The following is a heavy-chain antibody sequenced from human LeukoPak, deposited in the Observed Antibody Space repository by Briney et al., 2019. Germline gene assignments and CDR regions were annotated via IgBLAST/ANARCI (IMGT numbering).Heavy chain of an antibody. CDR3: ARSVEYYFDY. V-gene: IGHV3-11*03. J-gene: IGHJ4*02. CDR2: IGSSSTNT. Sequence: GGSLRLSCAASGFAFSDYYMSWIRQAPGKGLEWVLYIGSSSTNTNYADSVKGRFTISRDNAKNSLYLQMNSLRAEDTAVYYCARSVEYYFDYWGQGTLVTVSS. D-gene: IGHD4-23*01. CDR1: GFAFSDYY.